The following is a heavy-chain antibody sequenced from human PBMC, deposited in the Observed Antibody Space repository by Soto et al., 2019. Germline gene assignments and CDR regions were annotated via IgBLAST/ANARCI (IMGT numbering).Heavy chain of an antibody. V-gene: IGHV3-21*02. J-gene: IGHJ6*03. D-gene: IGHD4-17*01. CDR2: ISRSSSNI. CDR3: ARDPSGSYGSSSYMDV. Sequence: EVQLVESGGGLVKPGGSLRLSCAASGFSFSSYSMNWVRQAPGKGLEWVSSISRSSSNINHADSVKGRFTISRDNAKNSLYLQMNSLRAEDTSVYYCARDPSGSYGSSSYMDVWGKGTTVIVSS. CDR1: GFSFSSYS.